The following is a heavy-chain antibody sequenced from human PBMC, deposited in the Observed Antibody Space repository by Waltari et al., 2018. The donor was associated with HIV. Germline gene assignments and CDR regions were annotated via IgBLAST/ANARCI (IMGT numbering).Heavy chain of an antibody. CDR1: GFSLSSYS. Sequence: EVQLVESGGGLVKPGGSLRLSCAASGFSLSSYSMNWVRRAPGKGLEWVSSSSSSSSYIHYADAVKGRFTVSRDNAKNSLYLQMNSLRAEDTAVYYCATSMIAGGDAFDIWGQGTMVTVSS. CDR2: SSSSSSYI. CDR3: ATSMIAGGDAFDI. D-gene: IGHD3-22*01. J-gene: IGHJ3*02. V-gene: IGHV3-21*01.